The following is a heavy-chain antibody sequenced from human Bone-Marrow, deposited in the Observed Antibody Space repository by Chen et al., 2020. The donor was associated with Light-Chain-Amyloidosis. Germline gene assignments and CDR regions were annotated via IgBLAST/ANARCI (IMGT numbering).Heavy chain of an antibody. CDR3: ARRRDGYNFDY. CDR2: IYPDDSDA. Sequence: EVQLEQSGPEVKKPGESLKISCMGCGYTFPNYWIGWVRQMPGKGLEWMGVIYPDDSDARYSPSFEGQVTISADKSITTANLQWRSWKASDTAMYYCARRRDGYNFDYWGQGTLVTVSS. V-gene: IGHV5-51*01. D-gene: IGHD5-12*01. CDR1: GYTFPNYW. J-gene: IGHJ4*02.